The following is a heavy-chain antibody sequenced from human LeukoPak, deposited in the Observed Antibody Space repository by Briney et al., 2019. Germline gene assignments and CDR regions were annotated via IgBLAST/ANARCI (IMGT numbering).Heavy chain of an antibody. D-gene: IGHD6-19*01. V-gene: IGHV3-21*01. CDR2: ISSSSNYI. Sequence: GRSLRLSCAASGFTFSSYTMNWVRQAPGKGLEWVSSISSSSNYIYYADSVKGRFTISRDNAKNSLYLQMNSLRAEDTAVYYCARAPSPLAVAGTDYWGQGTLVTVSS. CDR3: ARAPSPLAVAGTDY. J-gene: IGHJ4*02. CDR1: GFTFSSYT.